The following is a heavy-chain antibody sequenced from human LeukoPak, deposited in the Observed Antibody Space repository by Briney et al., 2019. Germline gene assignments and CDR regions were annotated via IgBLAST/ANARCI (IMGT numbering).Heavy chain of an antibody. CDR1: GGSISSGGYS. Sequence: PSETLSLTCAVSGGSISSGGYSWSWIRQPPGKGLEWIGYIYYSGSTYYNPSLKSRVTISVDTSKNQFSLKLSSVTAADTAVYYCARTPSPRGYSYGRVRYYYYMDVWGKGTTVTISS. D-gene: IGHD5-18*01. J-gene: IGHJ6*03. V-gene: IGHV4-30-4*07. CDR2: IYYSGST. CDR3: ARTPSPRGYSYGRVRYYYYMDV.